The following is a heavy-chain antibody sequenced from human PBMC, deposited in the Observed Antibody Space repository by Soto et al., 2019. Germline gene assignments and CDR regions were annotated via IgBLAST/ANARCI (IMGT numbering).Heavy chain of an antibody. Sequence: QVQLQESGPGLMEPSQTLSLTCTVSGGSIGSTDSYWSWIRRPPGKGLEWIGYIYYTGGTFYTPSLQSLPTISLETSSNPFSLTLTSVTATDTGIYYCARGGSGWAEYFQHWGQGTLVAVSS. V-gene: IGHV4-30-4*08. CDR1: GGSIGSTDSY. CDR2: IYYTGGT. CDR3: ARGGSGWAEYFQH. D-gene: IGHD6-25*01. J-gene: IGHJ1*01.